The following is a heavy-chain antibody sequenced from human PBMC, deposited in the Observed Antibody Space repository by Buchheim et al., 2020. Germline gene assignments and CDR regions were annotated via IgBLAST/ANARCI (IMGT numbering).Heavy chain of an antibody. CDR2: INPNSGGT. Sequence: QVQLVQSGAEVKKPGASVKVSCKASGYTFTGYYMHWVRQAPGQGLEWMGWINPNSGGTNYAQKFQGWVTMTRDTSISTAYMELSRLRSDDTPLYYCATHTGGGGEGLYFQHWGQGTL. J-gene: IGHJ1*01. CDR1: GYTFTGYY. D-gene: IGHD3-10*01. CDR3: ATHTGGGGEGLYFQH. V-gene: IGHV1-2*04.